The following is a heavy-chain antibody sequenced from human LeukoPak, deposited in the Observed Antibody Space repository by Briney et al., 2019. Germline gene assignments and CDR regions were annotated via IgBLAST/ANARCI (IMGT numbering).Heavy chain of an antibody. D-gene: IGHD1-26*01. CDR3: ARSPDSGSYWGDYYCYMDV. CDR2: ISYTGST. J-gene: IGHJ6*03. Sequence: SETLSLTCTVSGGSISSTSYYWGWIRQPPGKGLEWIGSISYTGSTYYNPSLKSRVTISVDTSKNQFSLKLTSVTAADTAVYYCARSPDSGSYWGDYYCYMDVWGKGTTVTVSS. V-gene: IGHV4-39*07. CDR1: GGSISSTSYY.